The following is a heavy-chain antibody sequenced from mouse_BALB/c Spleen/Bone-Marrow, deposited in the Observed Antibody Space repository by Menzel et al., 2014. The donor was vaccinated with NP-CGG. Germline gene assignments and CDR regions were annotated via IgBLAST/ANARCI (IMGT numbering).Heavy chain of an antibody. Sequence: QVQLQQSGAELVMPGASVKMSCKASGHTFTDYWMHWVKQRPGQGLEWIGAIDTSDSYTSYNQKFKGKATLTVDESSSTAYMQLSSLTSEDSAVYCCARSDYRYDPFAYWGQGILVTVSA. CDR1: GHTFTDYW. D-gene: IGHD2-14*01. CDR3: ARSDYRYDPFAY. CDR2: IDTSDSYT. V-gene: IGHV1-69*01. J-gene: IGHJ3*01.